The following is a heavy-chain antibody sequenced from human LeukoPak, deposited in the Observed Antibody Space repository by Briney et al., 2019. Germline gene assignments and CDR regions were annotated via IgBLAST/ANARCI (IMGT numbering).Heavy chain of an antibody. J-gene: IGHJ4*02. V-gene: IGHV3-21*01. D-gene: IGHD1-26*01. CDR1: GFTFSNYH. Sequence: PGGSLRLSCAASGFTFSNYHMSWVRQAPGKGLEWVSSISRSSSYIYYADSVKGRFTISRDNAKNSLYLQMSSLRAEDTAVYFCVRYSGSYFTLDYWGQGTLVTVSS. CDR2: ISRSSSYI. CDR3: VRYSGSYFTLDY.